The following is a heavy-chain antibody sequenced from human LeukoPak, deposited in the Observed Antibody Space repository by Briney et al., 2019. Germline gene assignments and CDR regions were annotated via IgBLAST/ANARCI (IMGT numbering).Heavy chain of an antibody. V-gene: IGHV4-34*01. D-gene: IGHD3-3*01. CDR3: ARGRVEDY. J-gene: IGHJ4*02. CDR1: GGSFSGYY. Sequence: PSETLSLTCAVYGGSFSGYYWSWIRQPPGKGLEWIGEINHGGSTNYNPSLKSRVTISVDASKNQFSLKLSSVTAADTAVYHCARGRVEDYWGQGTLVTVSS. CDR2: INHGGST.